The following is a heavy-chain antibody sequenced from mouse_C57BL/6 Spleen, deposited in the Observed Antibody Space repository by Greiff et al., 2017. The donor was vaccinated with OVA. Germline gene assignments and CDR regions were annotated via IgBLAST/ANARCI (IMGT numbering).Heavy chain of an antibody. CDR2: INPGSGGT. CDR1: GYAFTNYL. CDR3: ARYYDYDGGFAY. V-gene: IGHV1-54*01. J-gene: IGHJ3*01. D-gene: IGHD2-4*01. Sequence: QVQLQQSGAELVRPGPSVKVSCKASGYAFTNYLIEWVKQRPGQGLEWIGVINPGSGGTNYNEKFKGKATLTADKSSSTAYMQLSSLTSEDSAVYFCARYYDYDGGFAYWGQGTLVTVSA.